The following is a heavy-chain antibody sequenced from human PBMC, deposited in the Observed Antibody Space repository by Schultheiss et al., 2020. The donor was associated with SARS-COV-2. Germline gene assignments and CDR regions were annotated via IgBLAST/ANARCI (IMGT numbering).Heavy chain of an antibody. D-gene: IGHD3-10*01. J-gene: IGHJ3*02. Sequence: SQTLSLTCAVYGGSFSGYYWSWIRQPAGKGLEWIGRIYTSGSTNYNPSLKSRVTMSVDTSKNQFSLKLSSVTAADTAVYYCARSPGRGSAFDIWGQGTMVTVSS. CDR1: GGSFSGYY. CDR3: ARSPGRGSAFDI. V-gene: IGHV4-59*10. CDR2: IYTSGST.